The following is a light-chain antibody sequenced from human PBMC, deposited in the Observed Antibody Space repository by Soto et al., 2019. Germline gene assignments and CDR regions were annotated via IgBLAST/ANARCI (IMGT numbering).Light chain of an antibody. CDR1: QSVSSS. J-gene: IGKJ4*01. CDR2: GAS. V-gene: IGKV3-15*01. Sequence: EIVMTQSPGTLSVSPGERVTLSCRGSQSVSSSLAWYQQKPGQAPRLLIYGASTRAPGVPARLSGSGSGTDFTFTISSLQSEDFAVYYCQQHNGWPLTFGGGTKVEIK. CDR3: QQHNGWPLT.